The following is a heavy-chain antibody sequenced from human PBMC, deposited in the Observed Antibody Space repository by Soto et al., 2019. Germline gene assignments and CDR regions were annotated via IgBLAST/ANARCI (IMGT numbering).Heavy chain of an antibody. D-gene: IGHD1-26*01. J-gene: IGHJ4*02. Sequence: PSETLSLTCTVSGGSISSGDDYWSWISQPPGKGLEWIGYIYYSGSTYYNQSLKSRVTISVDTSKNQFSLKLSSVTAADTAVYYCARDPSFYSGSYYVDYWGQGTLVTVSS. CDR1: GGSISSGDDY. CDR3: ARDPSFYSGSYYVDY. V-gene: IGHV4-30-4*01. CDR2: IYYSGST.